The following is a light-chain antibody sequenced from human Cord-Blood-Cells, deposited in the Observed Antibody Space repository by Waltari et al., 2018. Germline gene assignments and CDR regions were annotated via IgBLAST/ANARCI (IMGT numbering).Light chain of an antibody. V-gene: IGKV3-11*01. CDR2: DAS. Sequence: EIVLIQSPATLSSSPGERATPSSRASQSVSSYLAWSQQKPGQAPRLLIYDASNRATGIPARFSGSGSGTDVTLTISSLEPEDFAVYYCQQRSNWPLTYGGKTKVEIK. J-gene: IGKJ4*01. CDR3: QQRSNWPLT. CDR1: QSVSSY.